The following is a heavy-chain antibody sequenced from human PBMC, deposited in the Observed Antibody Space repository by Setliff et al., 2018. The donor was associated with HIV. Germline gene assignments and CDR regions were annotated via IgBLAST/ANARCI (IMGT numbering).Heavy chain of an antibody. V-gene: IGHV4-39*01. Sequence: SETLSLTCTVSGGSISNGYYYWVWIRQPPGKGLEWIGGIFYTGSAHYNPSLKSRVTISVDTSRNQFSVKLSSVTAADTTMYYCAGWVTTPTKGAFDIWGQGTVVTVSS. CDR3: AGWVTTPTKGAFDI. D-gene: IGHD3-22*01. J-gene: IGHJ3*02. CDR2: IFYTGSA. CDR1: GGSISNGYYY.